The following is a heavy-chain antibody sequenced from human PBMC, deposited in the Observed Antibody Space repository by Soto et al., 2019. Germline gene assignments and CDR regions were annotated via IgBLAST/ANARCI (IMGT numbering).Heavy chain of an antibody. CDR1: GGSISSSSYY. CDR3: ARGSSMIAYGMDV. CDR2: IYYSGST. V-gene: IGHV4-39*01. Sequence: QLQLQESGPGLVKPSETLSLTCTVSGGSISSSSYYWGWIRQPPGKGLEWIGSIYYSGSTYYNPSLKSRVTISVDTSKNQFSLKLSSVTAADTAVYYCARGSSMIAYGMDVWGQGTTVTVSS. D-gene: IGHD1-26*01. J-gene: IGHJ6*02.